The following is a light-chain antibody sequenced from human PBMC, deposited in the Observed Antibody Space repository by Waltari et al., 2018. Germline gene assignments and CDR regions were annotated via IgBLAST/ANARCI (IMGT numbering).Light chain of an antibody. Sequence: DIQLTQSPPTLSSSVGDRATITCRASQSISGWLAWYQQKPGRAPKLLIFKASILESGVPSRFSGSGSGTEFTLTISSLQPDDFATYFCQYYGTFGQGTKVEIK. V-gene: IGKV1-5*03. CDR3: QYYGT. CDR1: QSISGW. CDR2: KAS. J-gene: IGKJ1*01.